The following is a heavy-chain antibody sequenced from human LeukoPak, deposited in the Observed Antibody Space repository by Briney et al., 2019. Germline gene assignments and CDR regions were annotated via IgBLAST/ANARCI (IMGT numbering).Heavy chain of an antibody. CDR3: ARINTIIYYYYGMDV. CDR1: GYTFTSYD. CDR2: MNPNSGNT. V-gene: IGHV1-8*01. J-gene: IGHJ6*02. Sequence: GASVNVSCKASGYTFTSYDINWVRQATGQGLEWMGWMNPNSGNTGYAQKFQGRVTMTRNTSISTAYMELSSLRSEDTAVYYCARINTIIYYYYGMDVWGQGTTVTVSS.